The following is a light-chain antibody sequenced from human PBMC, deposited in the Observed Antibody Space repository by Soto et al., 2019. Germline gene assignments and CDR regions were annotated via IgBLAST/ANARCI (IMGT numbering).Light chain of an antibody. CDR1: QDIKDF. J-gene: IGKJ2*01. CDR3: QQYDGLPPYT. CDR2: DAS. Sequence: DIQMTQSPSSLSASVGDRVTITCQASQDIKDFLNWYQQKPGKAPKLLIYDASNLEPGVPSRFSGRGSGTDFTFTIASLQPEDIATYHCQQYDGLPPYTFGQGTKLEIK. V-gene: IGKV1-33*01.